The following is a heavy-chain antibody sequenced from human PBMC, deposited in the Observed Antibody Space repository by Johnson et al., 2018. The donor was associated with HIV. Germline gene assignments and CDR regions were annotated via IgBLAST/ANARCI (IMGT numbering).Heavy chain of an antibody. CDR3: TSEWDIVATISPDAFDI. D-gene: IGHD5-12*01. Sequence: QVQLVESGGGVVQPGRSLRLSCAASGFTFSSYAMHWVRQAPGKGLEWVAVISYDGNNKYHADSVKGRFTISRDNSKNTLFLQMNSLTADDTAIYYCTSEWDIVATISPDAFDIWGQGTMVTVSS. V-gene: IGHV3-30*04. J-gene: IGHJ3*02. CDR1: GFTFSSYA. CDR2: ISYDGNNK.